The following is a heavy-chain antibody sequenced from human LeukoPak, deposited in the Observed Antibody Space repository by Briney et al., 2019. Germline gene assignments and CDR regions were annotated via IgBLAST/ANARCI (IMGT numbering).Heavy chain of an antibody. D-gene: IGHD5-12*01. J-gene: IGHJ4*02. Sequence: ASVKVSCKTSGYTFSGYYMHWVRQAPGQGLEWMGWINPNNGGTNYAQNFQGRVTMTRDTSISTAYMELSRLTSDDTAVYYCARAFRYGGYVWFDYWGQGTLVTVSS. V-gene: IGHV1-2*02. CDR2: INPNNGGT. CDR3: ARAFRYGGYVWFDY. CDR1: GYTFSGYY.